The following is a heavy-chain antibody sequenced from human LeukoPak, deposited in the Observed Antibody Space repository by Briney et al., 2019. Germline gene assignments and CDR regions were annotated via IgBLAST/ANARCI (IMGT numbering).Heavy chain of an antibody. V-gene: IGHV3-30*04. CDR2: ISYDGSNK. J-gene: IGHJ5*02. Sequence: GGSLRLSCAASGFTFSSYAMHWVRQAPGKGLEWVAVISYDGSNKYYADSVKGRFTISRDNAKNSLYLQMNSLRAEDTAVYYCARDPIGGIAAAVNWFDPWGQGTLVTVSS. CDR1: GFTFSSYA. CDR3: ARDPIGGIAAAVNWFDP. D-gene: IGHD6-13*01.